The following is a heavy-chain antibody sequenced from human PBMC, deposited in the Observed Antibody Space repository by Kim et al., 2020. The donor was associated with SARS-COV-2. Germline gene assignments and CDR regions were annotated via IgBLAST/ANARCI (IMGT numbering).Heavy chain of an antibody. D-gene: IGHD2-21*02. Sequence: GTNYAQMFQGRVTLTRDTSISTVYMEVNRLRSDDTAVYYCARDSDYYFDYWGQGTLVTVSS. CDR2: GT. V-gene: IGHV1-2*02. J-gene: IGHJ4*02. CDR3: ARDSDYYFDY.